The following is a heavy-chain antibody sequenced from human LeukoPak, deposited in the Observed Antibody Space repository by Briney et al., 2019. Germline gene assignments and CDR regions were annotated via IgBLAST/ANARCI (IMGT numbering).Heavy chain of an antibody. V-gene: IGHV4-38-2*01. CDR1: GDSISSAYY. CDR2: FYHSGIT. D-gene: IGHD3-10*01. Sequence: SETLSLTCAVSGDSISSAYYWGWIRQPPGKGLEWIAGFYHSGITYYNPSLKSRVTISVDTSKNQFSLKLSSVTAADTAVYYCARGDKYYYGSGSYPRYYYYYMDVWGKGTTVTVSS. CDR3: ARGDKYYYGSGSYPRYYYYYMDV. J-gene: IGHJ6*03.